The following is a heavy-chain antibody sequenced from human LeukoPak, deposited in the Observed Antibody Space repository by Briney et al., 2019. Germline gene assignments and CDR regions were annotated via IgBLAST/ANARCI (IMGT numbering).Heavy chain of an antibody. V-gene: IGHV1-46*01. CDR1: GYSFTNYY. D-gene: IGHD4-11*01. J-gene: IGHJ3*02. Sequence: ASVKVSCKASGYSFTNYYMHWVRHVPGQGPEWMGLINPSGGTKYAQKFQDRVTMTRDTSTSTIYMELRSLRSDDRAVYYSAREGLSDYRASRSFDIWGQGTMVTVSS. CDR3: AREGLSDYRASRSFDI. CDR2: INPSGGT.